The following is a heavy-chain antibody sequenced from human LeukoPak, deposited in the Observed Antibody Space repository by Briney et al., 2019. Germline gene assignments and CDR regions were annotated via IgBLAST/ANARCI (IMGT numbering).Heavy chain of an antibody. V-gene: IGHV3-72*01. CDR1: GFTFSDHY. J-gene: IGHJ6*02. CDR3: VRYTLKGASCSSTTCYHGMDV. CDR2: IRNKPKSYTT. D-gene: IGHD2-2*01. Sequence: GGSLRLSCAASGFTFSDHYMDWVRQAPGKGLEWVGLIRNKPKSYTTEYAASVKGRFTISRDDSKNSLYLQMNSLETEDTAVYYCVRYTLKGASCSSTTCYHGMDVWGQGTTVTVSS.